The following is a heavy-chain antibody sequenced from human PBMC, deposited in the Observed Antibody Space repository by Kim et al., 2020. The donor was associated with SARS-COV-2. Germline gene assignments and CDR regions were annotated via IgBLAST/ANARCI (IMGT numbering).Heavy chain of an antibody. CDR3: ARGLNWFDP. CDR2: INHSGST. V-gene: IGHV4-34*01. J-gene: IGHJ5*02. Sequence: SETLSLTCAVYGGSFSGYYWSWIRQPPGNGLEWIGEINHSGSTNYNPSLKSRVTISVDTSKNQFSLKLSSVTAADTAVYYCARGLNWFDPWGQGTLVTVSS. CDR1: GGSFSGYY.